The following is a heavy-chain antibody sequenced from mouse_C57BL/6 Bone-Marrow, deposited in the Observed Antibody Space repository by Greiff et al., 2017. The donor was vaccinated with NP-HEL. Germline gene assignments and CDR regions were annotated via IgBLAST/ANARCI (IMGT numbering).Heavy chain of an antibody. CDR1: GYTFTNYW. Sequence: VQLQQSGAELVRPGTSVKMSCKASGYTFTNYWIGWAKQRPGHGLEWIGDIYPGGGYTNYNEKFKGKATLTADKSSSTTYMQFSSLTSEDSAIYYCARGILRWYIDFWGTGTTVTVSS. J-gene: IGHJ1*03. D-gene: IGHD1-1*01. V-gene: IGHV1-63*01. CDR2: IYPGGGYT. CDR3: ARGILRWYIDF.